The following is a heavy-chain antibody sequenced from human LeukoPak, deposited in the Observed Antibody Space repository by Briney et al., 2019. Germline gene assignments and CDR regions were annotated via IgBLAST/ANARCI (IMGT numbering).Heavy chain of an antibody. D-gene: IGHD6-19*01. Sequence: GASVKVSCKASGYTSTSYAMNWVRQAPGQGLEWMGWMNPNSGNTGYAQKFQGRVTMTRNTSISTAYMELSSLRSEDTAVYYCARRPSLAVAGVYYMDVWGKGTTVTISS. CDR1: GYTSTSYA. J-gene: IGHJ6*03. V-gene: IGHV1-8*02. CDR3: ARRPSLAVAGVYYMDV. CDR2: MNPNSGNT.